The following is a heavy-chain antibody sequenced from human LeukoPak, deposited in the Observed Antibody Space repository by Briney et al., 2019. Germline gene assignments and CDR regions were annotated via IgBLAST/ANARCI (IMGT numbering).Heavy chain of an antibody. V-gene: IGHV3-7*03. CDR3: ARLIVGAIDY. CDR2: IKQDGSEK. J-gene: IGHJ4*02. Sequence: PGGSLRLSCAASGFTFSNYWMSWVRQAPGKGLEWVANIKQDGSEKYYVDSVKGRFTISRDNAKNSLYLQMNSLRAEDTAMYYCARLIVGAIDYWGQGTPVTVSS. D-gene: IGHD1-26*01. CDR1: GFTFSNYW.